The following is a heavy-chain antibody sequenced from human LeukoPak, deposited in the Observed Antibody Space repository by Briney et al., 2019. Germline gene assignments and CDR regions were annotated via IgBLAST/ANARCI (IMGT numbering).Heavy chain of an antibody. CDR2: ISYDGSNK. CDR1: GFTFSTYW. CDR3: ARVDILTGRYFDY. V-gene: IGHV3-30-3*01. D-gene: IGHD3-9*01. Sequence: PGGSLRLSCSASGFTFSTYWMSWVRQAPGKGLEWVAVISYDGSNKYYADSVKGRFTISRDNSKNTLYLQMNSLRAEDTAVYYCARVDILTGRYFDYWGQGTLVTVSS. J-gene: IGHJ4*02.